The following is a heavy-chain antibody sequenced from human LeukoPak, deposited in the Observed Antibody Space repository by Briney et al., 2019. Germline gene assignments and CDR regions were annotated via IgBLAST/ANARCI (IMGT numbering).Heavy chain of an antibody. V-gene: IGHV3-30*04. D-gene: IGHD3-9*01. CDR1: GFTFSSYA. J-gene: IGHJ5*02. CDR3: AKLPYDMDNWFDP. Sequence: GGSLRLSCAASGFTFSSYAMHWVRQAPGKGLEWVAVISYDGSNKYYADSVKGRFTISRDNSKNTLYLQMNSLRAEDTAVYYCAKLPYDMDNWFDPWGQGTLVTVSS. CDR2: ISYDGSNK.